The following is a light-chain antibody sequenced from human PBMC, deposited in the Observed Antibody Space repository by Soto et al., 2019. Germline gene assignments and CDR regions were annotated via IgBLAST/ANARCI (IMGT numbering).Light chain of an antibody. CDR3: ETWDSNTRV. CDR1: SGHSSYI. Sequence: QTVLTQSSSASASLGSSVKLTCTLSSGHSSYIIAWHQQQPGKAPRYLMKLEGSGSYNKGSGVPDRFSGSSSGADRYLTISNLQSEDEADYYCETWDSNTRVVCGGTQLTVL. CDR2: LEGSGSY. J-gene: IGLJ2*01. V-gene: IGLV4-60*03.